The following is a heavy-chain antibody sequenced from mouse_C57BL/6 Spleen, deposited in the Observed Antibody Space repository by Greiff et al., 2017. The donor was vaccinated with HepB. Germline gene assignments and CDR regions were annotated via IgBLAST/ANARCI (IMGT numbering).Heavy chain of an antibody. CDR2: IDPETGGT. CDR1: GYTFTDYE. D-gene: IGHD4-1*01. CDR3: TNWDRGGGSAMDY. V-gene: IGHV1-15*01. J-gene: IGHJ4*01. Sequence: QVQLKESGAELVRPGASVTLSCKASGYTFTDYEMHWVKQTPVHGLEWIGAIDPETGGTAYNQKFKGKAILTADKSSSTAYMELRSLTAEDSAVYYCTNWDRGGGSAMDYWGQGTSVTVSS.